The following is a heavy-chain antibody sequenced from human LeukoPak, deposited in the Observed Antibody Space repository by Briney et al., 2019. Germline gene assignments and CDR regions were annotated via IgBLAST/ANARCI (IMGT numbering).Heavy chain of an antibody. D-gene: IGHD1-1*01. CDR1: GGSFSSSSYY. CDR2: IYYSGST. V-gene: IGHV4-39*01. Sequence: SETLSLTCAVSGGSFSSSSYYWGWIRQPPGKGLEWIGSIYYSGSTYYNPSLKSRVTISVDTSKNQFSLKLSSVTAADTAVYYCARQAPASPTTLFDYWGQGTLVTVSS. J-gene: IGHJ4*02. CDR3: ARQAPASPTTLFDY.